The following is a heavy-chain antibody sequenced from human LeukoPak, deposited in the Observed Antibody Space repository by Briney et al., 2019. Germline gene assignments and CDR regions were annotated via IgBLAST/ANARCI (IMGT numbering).Heavy chain of an antibody. Sequence: GASVKVSCKASGYNFIEHDINWVRQASGQGLEWMGWMNPKTGNTGYAHNFQGRVTMTRDTSTGTAYMELSSLRSEDTAVYYCARPPNWGVYDAFDIWGQGTMVTVSS. CDR2: MNPKTGNT. D-gene: IGHD7-27*01. J-gene: IGHJ3*02. CDR1: GYNFIEHD. V-gene: IGHV1-8*01. CDR3: ARPPNWGVYDAFDI.